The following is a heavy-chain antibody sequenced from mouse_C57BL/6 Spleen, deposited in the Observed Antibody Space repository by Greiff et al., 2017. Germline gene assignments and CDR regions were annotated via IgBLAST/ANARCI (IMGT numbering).Heavy chain of an antibody. CDR3: TTGLRRGAWFAY. V-gene: IGHV14-4*01. D-gene: IGHD2-4*01. CDR1: GFNIKDDY. CDR2: IDPENGDT. Sequence: DVKLQESGAELVRPGASVKLSCTASGFNIKDDYMHWVKQRPEQGLEWIGWIDPENGDTEYASKFQGKATITADTSSNTAYLQLSSLTSEDTAVYYCTTGLRRGAWFAYWGQGTLVTVSA. J-gene: IGHJ3*01.